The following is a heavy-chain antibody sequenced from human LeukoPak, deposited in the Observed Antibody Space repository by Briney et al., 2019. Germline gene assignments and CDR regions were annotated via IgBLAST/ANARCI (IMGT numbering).Heavy chain of an antibody. Sequence: PGGSLRLSCAASGFTFSSYSMNWVRQAPGKGPEWVANIKQDGSVEHYMDSVKGRFTISRDNAKNSLILQMNSLRAEDTAVYYCARWAGVTDYWGQGTLVTVSS. V-gene: IGHV3-7*01. D-gene: IGHD5-18*01. CDR3: ARWAGVTDY. CDR1: GFTFSSYS. J-gene: IGHJ4*02. CDR2: IKQDGSVE.